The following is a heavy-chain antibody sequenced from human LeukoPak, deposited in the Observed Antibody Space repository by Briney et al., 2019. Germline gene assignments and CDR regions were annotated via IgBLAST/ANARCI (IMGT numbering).Heavy chain of an antibody. CDR1: GHTFTSYD. CDR2: MDPNSGNT. CDR3: ARGSWYYDFWSAYYPGDY. D-gene: IGHD3-3*01. V-gene: IGHV1-8*03. J-gene: IGHJ4*02. Sequence: ASVKVSCKASGHTFTSYDINWVRQATGQGLEWMGWMDPNSGNTGYAQKFQGRVTITRNTSISTAYMELSSLRSEDTAVYYCARGSWYYDFWSAYYPGDYWGQGTLVTVSS.